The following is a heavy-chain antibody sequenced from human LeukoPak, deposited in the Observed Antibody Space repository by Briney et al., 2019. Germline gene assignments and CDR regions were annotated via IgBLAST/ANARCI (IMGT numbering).Heavy chain of an antibody. CDR2: IYSGGST. CDR3: ARRGDGGRSFDY. CDR1: GYSFTSYW. Sequence: GESLKISCKGSGYSFTSYWIGWVRQAPGKGLEWVSVIYSGGSTYYADSVKSRFTISRDDSDNTLYLQMNSLRAEDTAVYYCARRGDGGRSFDYWGQGTQVTVSS. J-gene: IGHJ4*02. V-gene: IGHV3-53*01. D-gene: IGHD4-23*01.